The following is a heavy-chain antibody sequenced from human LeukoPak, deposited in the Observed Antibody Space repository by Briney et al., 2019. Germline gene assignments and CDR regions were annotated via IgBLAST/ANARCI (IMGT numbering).Heavy chain of an antibody. CDR3: AKSSDTWEIYFDY. D-gene: IGHD1-26*01. J-gene: IGHJ4*02. Sequence: ASVKVSCKASGYTFTGYCMHWVRQAPGQGLEWMGWINPNSGGTNYAQKFQGRVTMTRDTSISTAYMELSRLRSDDTAVYYCAKSSDTWEIYFDYWGQGTLVTVSS. CDR1: GYTFTGYC. V-gene: IGHV1-2*02. CDR2: INPNSGGT.